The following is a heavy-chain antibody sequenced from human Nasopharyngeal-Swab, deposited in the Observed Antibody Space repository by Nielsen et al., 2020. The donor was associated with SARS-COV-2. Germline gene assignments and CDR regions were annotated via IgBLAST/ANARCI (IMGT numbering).Heavy chain of an antibody. D-gene: IGHD5-24*01. V-gene: IGHV5-51*01. CDR2: ISLGNSDT. CDR1: GYSFANYW. Sequence: GESLKISCPGFGYSFANYWIGWVRQIHGKGLEWKGSISLGNSDTRYSPAFHGRVTISADKSINTAYLQWTSLRASDTAVYYCARRAARDGYNFEVDPWGQGTLVTVSS. CDR3: ARRAARDGYNFEVDP. J-gene: IGHJ5*02.